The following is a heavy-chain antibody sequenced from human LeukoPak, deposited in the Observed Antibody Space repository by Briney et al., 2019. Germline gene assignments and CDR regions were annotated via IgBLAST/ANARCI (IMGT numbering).Heavy chain of an antibody. CDR3: ARGVANYYDSSGYQN. Sequence: GASVKVSCKASGYTFTSYGISWVRQAPGQGLEWMGWISAYNGNTNYAQKLQGRVTMTTDTSTSTAYMELRSLRSDDTAVYYCARGVANYYDSSGYQNWGRGTLVTVSS. CDR1: GYTFTSYG. CDR2: ISAYNGNT. D-gene: IGHD3-22*01. V-gene: IGHV1-18*01. J-gene: IGHJ4*02.